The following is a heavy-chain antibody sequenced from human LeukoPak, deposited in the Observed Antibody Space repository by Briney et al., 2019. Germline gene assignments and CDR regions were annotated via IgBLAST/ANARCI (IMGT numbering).Heavy chain of an antibody. CDR1: GFTFSSYS. V-gene: IGHV3-21*01. CDR3: AKGLIAAAGIFDY. J-gene: IGHJ4*02. CDR2: ISSSSSYI. D-gene: IGHD6-13*01. Sequence: GGSLRLSCAASGFTFSSYSMNWVRQAPGKGLEWVSSISSSSSYIYYADSVKGRFTISRDNAKNSLYLQMNSLRAEDTAVYYCAKGLIAAAGIFDYWGQGTLVTVSS.